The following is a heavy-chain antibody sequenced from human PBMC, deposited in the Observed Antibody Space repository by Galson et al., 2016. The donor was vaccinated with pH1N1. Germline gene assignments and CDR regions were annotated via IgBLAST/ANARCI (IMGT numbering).Heavy chain of an antibody. Sequence: TLSLTCTVSGGSMNSADYYWSWIRQPPGKGLEWIGYIYYSGTTYFSPSLKSRLSMSVDMSNNQFSLKLNSVTAADTAVYYLARGEGIRYYYSGMDVWGQGTTVTVFS. CDR3: ARGEGIRYYYSGMDV. D-gene: IGHD3-16*01. CDR2: IYYSGTT. V-gene: IGHV4-30-4*08. J-gene: IGHJ6*02. CDR1: GGSMNSADYY.